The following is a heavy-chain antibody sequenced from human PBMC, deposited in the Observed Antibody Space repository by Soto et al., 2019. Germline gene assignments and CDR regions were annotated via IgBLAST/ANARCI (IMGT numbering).Heavy chain of an antibody. V-gene: IGHV4-31*03. CDR2: IYSNGDT. CDR1: SDSMNSGGYY. Sequence: QVQLQESGPGLVKASQTLSLTCSVSSDSMNSGGYYWSWIRQHPGKGLEWIGYIYSNGDTYYNPSLKSRVTISVDTSKNQFSLNLTSVTAADTAVYYCARRGGSSSGYYYYAMDVWGQGTTVTVSS. D-gene: IGHD6-6*01. J-gene: IGHJ6*02. CDR3: ARRGGSSSGYYYYAMDV.